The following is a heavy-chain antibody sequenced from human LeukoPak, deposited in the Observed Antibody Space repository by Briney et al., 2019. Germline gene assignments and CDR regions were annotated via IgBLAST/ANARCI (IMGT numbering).Heavy chain of an antibody. J-gene: IGHJ3*02. D-gene: IGHD1-26*01. V-gene: IGHV3-33*01. Sequence: GGSLRLSCAASGFTFSSYGMHWVRQAPGKGLEWVAVIWYDGSNKYYADSVKGRFTISRDNSKNTLYLQMNSLRAEDTAVYYCARLVPGATGGAFDIWGQGTMVTVSS. CDR2: IWYDGSNK. CDR3: ARLVPGATGGAFDI. CDR1: GFTFSSYG.